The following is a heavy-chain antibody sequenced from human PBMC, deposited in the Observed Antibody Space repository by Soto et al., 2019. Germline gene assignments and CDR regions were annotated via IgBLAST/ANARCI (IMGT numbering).Heavy chain of an antibody. CDR1: GFTFSDYY. Sequence: GSLRLSCAASGFTFSDYYMSWIRQAPGKGLEWVSYISSSSSYTNYADSVKGRFTISRDNAKNSLYLQMNSLRAEDTAVYYCVRIDLNYDILTGYPAPYYFDDWGQGTLVTVSS. V-gene: IGHV3-11*03. CDR3: VRIDLNYDILTGYPAPYYFDD. CDR2: ISSSSSYT. D-gene: IGHD3-9*01. J-gene: IGHJ4*02.